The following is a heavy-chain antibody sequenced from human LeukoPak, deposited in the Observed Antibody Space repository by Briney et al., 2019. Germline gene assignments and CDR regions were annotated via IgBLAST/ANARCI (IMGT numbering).Heavy chain of an antibody. V-gene: IGHV1-24*01. Sequence: ASVKVSRKVSGYTLTVLSMHWVRQAPGEGREWMGGFDPEDGETIYAQKFQGSVTMPEDTSTDTAYMELSSLRSEDTAVYYCATDRLGDYVFGCGGQGTLVTVSS. CDR1: GYTLTVLS. CDR2: FDPEDGET. CDR3: ATDRLGDYVFGC. J-gene: IGHJ4*02. D-gene: IGHD4-17*01.